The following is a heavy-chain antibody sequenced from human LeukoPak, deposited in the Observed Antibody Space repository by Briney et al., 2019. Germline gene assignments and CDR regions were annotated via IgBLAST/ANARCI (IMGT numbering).Heavy chain of an antibody. D-gene: IGHD3-16*01. CDR2: INAGNGNT. V-gene: IGHV1-3*01. CDR1: GYTFTSYA. CDR3: AREGELYALDY. J-gene: IGHJ4*02. Sequence: EASVKVSCKASGYTFTSYAMHWVRQAPGQRLEWMGWINAGNGNTKYSQKFQGRVTITRDTSAGTAYMELSSLRSEDTAVYYCAREGELYALDYWGQGTLVTVSS.